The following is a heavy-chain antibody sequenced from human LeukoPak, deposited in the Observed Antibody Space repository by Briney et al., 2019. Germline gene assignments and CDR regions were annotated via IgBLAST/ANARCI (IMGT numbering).Heavy chain of an antibody. CDR1: GGSISSTSDY. Sequence: NPSETLSLTCTVSGGSISSTSDYWGWIRQPPGKGLEWIGSMYYSGSTFYSPSLKSRVTISVDTSKNQFSLKLRSVTAADTALYYCARSELSCSGGSCPTRYAFDIWGQGTVVTASS. J-gene: IGHJ3*02. CDR2: MYYSGST. CDR3: ARSELSCSGGSCPTRYAFDI. D-gene: IGHD2-15*01. V-gene: IGHV4-39*01.